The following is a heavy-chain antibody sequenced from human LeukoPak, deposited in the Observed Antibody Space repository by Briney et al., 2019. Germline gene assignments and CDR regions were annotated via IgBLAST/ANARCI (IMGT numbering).Heavy chain of an antibody. D-gene: IGHD6-6*01. CDR3: ASPFSSSTYYDAFDI. J-gene: IGHJ3*02. CDR1: GFTFSDCY. V-gene: IGHV3-11*01. CDR2: ISSSGSTI. Sequence: GGSLRLSCAASGFTFSDCYMSWIRQAPGKGLEWVSYISSSGSTIYYADSVKGRFTISRDNAKNSLYLQMNSLRAEDTAVYYCASPFSSSTYYDAFDIWGQGTMVTVSS.